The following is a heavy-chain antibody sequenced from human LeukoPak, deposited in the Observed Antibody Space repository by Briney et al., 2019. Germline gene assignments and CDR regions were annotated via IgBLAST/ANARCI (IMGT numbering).Heavy chain of an antibody. D-gene: IGHD5/OR15-5a*01. Sequence: QSGRSLRPSCSASAFVLTSTGAHWVRLPPGKGRESVSCISSNGESTYYADSVKARFTMSRDNSKKGLYLQMSSLRAEDTAMYDSGKSLNNCFDDWGQGTLVTVSS. CDR3: GKSLNNCFDD. CDR2: ISSNGEST. J-gene: IGHJ4*02. V-gene: IGHV3-64D*06. CDR1: AFVLTSTG.